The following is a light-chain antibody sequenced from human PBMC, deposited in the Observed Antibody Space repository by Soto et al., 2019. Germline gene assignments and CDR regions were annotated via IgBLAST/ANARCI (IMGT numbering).Light chain of an antibody. CDR1: SSDVGGYKY. CDR3: CSYAGTNTFAV. V-gene: IGLV2-11*01. Sequence: QSALTQPRSVSGSPGQSVTISCTGTSSDVGGYKYVSWYQHNPGKVPKLMIYDVSKRPSGVPDRFSGSKSGNTASLTISGLQPEDEADYYCCSYAGTNTFAVFGTGTKLTVL. J-gene: IGLJ1*01. CDR2: DVS.